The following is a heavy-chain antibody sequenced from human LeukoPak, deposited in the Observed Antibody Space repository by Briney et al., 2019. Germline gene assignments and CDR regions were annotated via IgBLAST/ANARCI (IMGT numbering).Heavy chain of an antibody. CDR3: ARGGVVPRDYFDY. J-gene: IGHJ4*02. CDR2: INHSGST. D-gene: IGHD2-2*01. Sequence: SETLSLTCAVYGGSFSGYYWSWIRQPPGKGLEWIGEINHSGSTNYNPSLKSRVTISVDTSKNQFSLKLSSVTAADTAVYYCARGGVVPRDYFDYWGQGTLVTVSS. V-gene: IGHV4-34*01. CDR1: GGSFSGYY.